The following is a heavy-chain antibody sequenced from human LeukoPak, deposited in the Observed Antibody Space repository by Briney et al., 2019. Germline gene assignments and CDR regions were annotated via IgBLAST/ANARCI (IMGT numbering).Heavy chain of an antibody. CDR1: GYTFTSYG. Sequence: ASVKVSCKASGYTFTSYGISWVRQAPGQGLEWMGWISAYNGNTNYAPKLQGRLTMTTDTSTSTAYMELRSLRSEDTAVYYCARGPPHGAWFDPWGQGTLVTVSS. V-gene: IGHV1-18*01. CDR3: ARGPPHGAWFDP. J-gene: IGHJ5*02. D-gene: IGHD1-26*01. CDR2: ISAYNGNT.